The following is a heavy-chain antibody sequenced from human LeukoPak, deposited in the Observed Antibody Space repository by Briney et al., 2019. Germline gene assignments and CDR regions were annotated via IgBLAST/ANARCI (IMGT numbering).Heavy chain of an antibody. CDR3: AKSNGYGLVDI. Sequence: SETLSLTCTVSGGSISSYYWSWIRQPAGKGLEWIGRIYTSGSTNYNPSLKSRVTISLDTSRNQFSLKLNSVTAADTAVYNCAKSNGYGLVDIWGQGTMVTVSS. J-gene: IGHJ3*02. V-gene: IGHV4-4*07. CDR1: GGSISSYY. CDR2: IYTSGST. D-gene: IGHD3-10*01.